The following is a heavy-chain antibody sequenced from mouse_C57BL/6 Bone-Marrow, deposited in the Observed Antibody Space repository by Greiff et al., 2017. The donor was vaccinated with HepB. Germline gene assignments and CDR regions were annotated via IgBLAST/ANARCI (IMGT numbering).Heavy chain of an antibody. Sequence: EVQGVESGPVLVKPGASVKMSCKASGYTFTDYYMNWVKQSHGKSLEWIGVINPYNGGTSYNQKFKGKATLTVDKSSSTAYMELNSLTSEDSAVYYCARLLYCYYAMDYWGQGTSVTVSS. CDR2: INPYNGGT. J-gene: IGHJ4*01. V-gene: IGHV1-19*01. CDR1: GYTFTDYY. CDR3: ARLLYCYYAMDY. D-gene: IGHD1-1*01.